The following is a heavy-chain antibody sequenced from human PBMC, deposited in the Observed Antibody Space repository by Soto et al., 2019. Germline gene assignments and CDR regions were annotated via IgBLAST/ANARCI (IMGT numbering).Heavy chain of an antibody. CDR3: TTAPYYYDSSGYYSIADYFDY. Sequence: GGSLRLSCAASGFTFSNAWMNWVRQAPGKGLEWVGRIKSKTDGGTTDYAAPVKGRFTISRDDSKNTLYLQMNSLKTEDTAVYYCTTAPYYYDSSGYYSIADYFDYWGQGTLVTVSS. D-gene: IGHD3-22*01. V-gene: IGHV3-15*07. J-gene: IGHJ4*02. CDR2: IKSKTDGGTT. CDR1: GFTFSNAW.